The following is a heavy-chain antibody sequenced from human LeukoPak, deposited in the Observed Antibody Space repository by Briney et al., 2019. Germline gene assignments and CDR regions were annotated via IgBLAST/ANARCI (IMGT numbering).Heavy chain of an antibody. CDR1: GFTFSSYW. Sequence: GGSLRLSCAASGFTFSSYWMSWVRQAPGKGLEWVANIKEDGSEKYHVDSVKGRFTISRDNAKNSLYLQMNSLRAEDTAVYYCARGPLIAAAGTTWGQGTLVTVSS. CDR2: IKEDGSEK. CDR3: ARGPLIAAAGTT. V-gene: IGHV3-7*01. J-gene: IGHJ5*02. D-gene: IGHD6-13*01.